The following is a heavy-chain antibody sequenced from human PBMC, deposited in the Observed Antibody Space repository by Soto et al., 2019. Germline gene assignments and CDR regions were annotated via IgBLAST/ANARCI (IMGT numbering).Heavy chain of an antibody. Sequence: GGSLRLSCAASGFTFSSYAMSWVRQAPGKGLEWVSAISGSGGSTYYADSVKGRFTISRDNSKNTLYLQMNSLRAEDTAVYYCAKASHPPYGDYYYYMDVWGKGTTVTVSS. D-gene: IGHD4-17*01. CDR1: GFTFSSYA. J-gene: IGHJ6*03. CDR3: AKASHPPYGDYYYYMDV. CDR2: ISGSGGST. V-gene: IGHV3-23*01.